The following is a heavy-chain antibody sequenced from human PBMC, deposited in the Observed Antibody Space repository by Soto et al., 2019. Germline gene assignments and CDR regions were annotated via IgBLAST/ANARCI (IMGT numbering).Heavy chain of an antibody. CDR1: RGSISSGTNY. D-gene: IGHD6-25*01. V-gene: IGHV4-39*01. CDR2: IYYSGST. Sequence: QLQLQESGPGLVKPSETLSLTCTVSRGSISSGTNYSAWIRQPPGKGLEWIANIYYSGSTFYNPSLKSRVTISLDTSKSQFSLKLRSVTAADTAVYYCARHEAGWYFDSWGQGTLVTVSS. J-gene: IGHJ4*02. CDR3: ARHEAGWYFDS.